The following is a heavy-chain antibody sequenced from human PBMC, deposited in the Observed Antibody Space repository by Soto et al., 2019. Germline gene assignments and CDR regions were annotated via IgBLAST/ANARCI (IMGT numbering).Heavy chain of an antibody. D-gene: IGHD2-2*01. J-gene: IGHJ6*02. CDR3: ARSQGSSTSLEIYYYYYYGMDV. V-gene: IGHV1-69*01. Sequence: QVQLVQSGAEVKKPGSSVKVSCKASGGTFGSYAISWVRQAPGQGLEWMGGIIPIPGTANYAQKFQGRVTIAADESTSTAYMELSSLRSEDTAVYYCARSQGSSTSLEIYYYYYYGMDVWGHGTTLTVFS. CDR1: GGTFGSYA. CDR2: IIPIPGTA.